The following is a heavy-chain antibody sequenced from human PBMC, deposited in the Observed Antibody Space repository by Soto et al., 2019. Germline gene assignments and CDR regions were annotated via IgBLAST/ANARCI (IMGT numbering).Heavy chain of an antibody. CDR1: GFSFSSYW. CDR3: ARSSINDV. D-gene: IGHD2-2*01. Sequence: ESGGGLVQPGGSLRLSCAASGFSFSSYWMTWVRQAPGKGLEWVANIKEDGNEKHYVDSVKGRFTISRDNAKNSLYQQMNSLRVEDTAVYFCARSSINDVWGLGTTVTVSS. V-gene: IGHV3-7*01. J-gene: IGHJ6*02. CDR2: IKEDGNEK.